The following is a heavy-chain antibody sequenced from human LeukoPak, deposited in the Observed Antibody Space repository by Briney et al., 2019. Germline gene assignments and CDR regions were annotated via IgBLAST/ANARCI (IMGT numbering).Heavy chain of an antibody. J-gene: IGHJ5*02. Sequence: PSETASLTCTVSGGSISSSNHYWGWIRQPPGKGLEWIGSIYYSGSTYYNPSLKSRVIVSVDTSRNQFSLKLNTVTAADTAVYYCARAGYSSSINWFDPWGQGTLVTVSS. D-gene: IGHD6-13*01. CDR2: IYYSGST. CDR1: GGSISSSNHY. CDR3: ARAGYSSSINWFDP. V-gene: IGHV4-39*01.